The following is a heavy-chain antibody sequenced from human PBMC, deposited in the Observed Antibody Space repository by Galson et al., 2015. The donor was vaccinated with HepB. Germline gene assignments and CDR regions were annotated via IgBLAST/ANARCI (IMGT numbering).Heavy chain of an antibody. Sequence: ETLSLTCTVSGGSISDSNYYWGWIRQPPGKGLEWIGNIYYSGSTSYNSSLKSRVTMSVDTSKNQFSLKLSSVTAADTTVYYCARVLRYSFYMDVWGKGTTVTVSS. CDR2: IYYSGST. CDR1: GGSISDSNYY. D-gene: IGHD2-15*01. V-gene: IGHV4-39*01. CDR3: ARVLRYSFYMDV. J-gene: IGHJ6*03.